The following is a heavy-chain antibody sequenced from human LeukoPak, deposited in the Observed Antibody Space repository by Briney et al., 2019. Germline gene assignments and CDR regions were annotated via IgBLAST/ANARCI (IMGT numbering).Heavy chain of an antibody. J-gene: IGHJ4*02. CDR3: AGVPGDESRSVY. CDR2: IKQDGSEK. V-gene: IGHV3-7*04. D-gene: IGHD7-27*01. CDR1: GXTFSSHW. Sequence: PGGSLRLSCAASGXTFSSHWMSWARQAPGKGLEWVANIKQDGSEKYYVDSVKGRFTISRDNAKNSLYLQMNSLRAEDTAVYYCAGVPGDESRSVYWGQGTLVTVSS.